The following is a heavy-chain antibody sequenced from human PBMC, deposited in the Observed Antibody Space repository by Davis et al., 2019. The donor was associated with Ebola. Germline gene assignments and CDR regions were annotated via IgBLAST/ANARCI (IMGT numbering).Heavy chain of an antibody. V-gene: IGHV4-34*01. Sequence: MPSETLSLTCAVSGGSFSGNHWTWVRQAPGKGLEWIGEINSRGITNYNPSLMGRVTISIDNSNDRFSLDLTSVTAADTAIYFCAIDSGYSSFWLDCWGPGTLVTVSS. D-gene: IGHD6-6*01. CDR2: INSRGIT. CDR3: AIDSGYSSFWLDC. J-gene: IGHJ4*02. CDR1: GGSFSGNH.